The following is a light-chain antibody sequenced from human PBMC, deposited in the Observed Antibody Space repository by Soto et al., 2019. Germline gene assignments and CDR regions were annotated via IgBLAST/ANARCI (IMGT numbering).Light chain of an antibody. V-gene: IGKV3-11*01. J-gene: IGKJ4*01. Sequence: EIVLTQSPATLSLSPGERATLSCRASHSVNTFLAWYQQKPGQAPRLIMYDASKRATVIPARFSGSGSGTDFTLTISNLEPEDFAVYYCQQGSNWPLTFGGGTKVEIK. CDR1: HSVNTF. CDR3: QQGSNWPLT. CDR2: DAS.